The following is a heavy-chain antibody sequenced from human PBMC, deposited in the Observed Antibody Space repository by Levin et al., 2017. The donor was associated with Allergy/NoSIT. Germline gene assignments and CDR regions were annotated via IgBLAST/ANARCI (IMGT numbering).Heavy chain of an antibody. J-gene: IGHJ4*02. CDR1: GGSISGSTYF. CDR3: ARVRSSGSYYLPDY. D-gene: IGHD3-10*01. CDR2: IYYSGST. Sequence: SQTLSLTCTVSGGSISGSTYFWGWIRQPPGEGLEWIGSIYYSGSTYYNPSLKSRVTISVDTSKNQFSLKLSSVTAADTAVYYCARVRSSGSYYLPDYWGQGTLVTVSS. V-gene: IGHV4-39*07.